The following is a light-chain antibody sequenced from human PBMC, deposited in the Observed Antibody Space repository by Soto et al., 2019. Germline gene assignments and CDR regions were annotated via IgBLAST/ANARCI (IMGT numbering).Light chain of an antibody. V-gene: IGLV2-11*01. CDR2: DVS. J-gene: IGLJ3*02. Sequence: QSALTQPRSVSGSPGQSVTISCTGTSSDVGGYNYVSWYQHHPGKAPKLMIYDVSKRPSGVPDRFSGSKSGNTASLTISGLQAEDEADYHCCSYAGSYTRVFGRGTKLTVL. CDR3: CSYAGSYTRV. CDR1: SSDVGGYNY.